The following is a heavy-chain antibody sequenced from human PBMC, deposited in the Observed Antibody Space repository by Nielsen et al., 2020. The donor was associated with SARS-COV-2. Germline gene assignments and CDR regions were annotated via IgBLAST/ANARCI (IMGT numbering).Heavy chain of an antibody. CDR1: GFTFSTYS. J-gene: IGHJ4*02. V-gene: IGHV3-21*06. CDR3: ARGSSSTWYLDY. CDR2: ITSSSSYI. D-gene: IGHD6-13*01. Sequence: GESLKISCAASGFTFSTYSMTWVRQAPGVGPEWVSSITSSSSYIYHADSVKGRFTISRDNAKNSLYLQMSSLRADDTAVYYCARGSSSTWYLDYWGQGILVTVSS.